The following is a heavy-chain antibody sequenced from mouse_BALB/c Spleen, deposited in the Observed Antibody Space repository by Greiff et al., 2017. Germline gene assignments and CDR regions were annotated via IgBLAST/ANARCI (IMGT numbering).Heavy chain of an antibody. CDR2: ISYSGST. CDR3: ARWRYYGYYAMDY. J-gene: IGHJ4*01. D-gene: IGHD1-2*01. V-gene: IGHV3-2*02. Sequence: VQLQQSGPGLVKPSQSLSLTCTVTGYSITSDYAWNWIRQFPGNKLEWMGYISYSGSTSYNPSLKSRISITRDTSKNQFFLQLNSVTTEDTATYYCARWRYYGYYAMDYWGQGTSVTVSS. CDR1: GYSITSDYA.